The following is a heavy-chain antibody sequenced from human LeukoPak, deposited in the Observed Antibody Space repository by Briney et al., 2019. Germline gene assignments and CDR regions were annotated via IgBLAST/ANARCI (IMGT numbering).Heavy chain of an antibody. CDR1: GFTFSSYE. J-gene: IGHJ4*02. D-gene: IGHD3-10*01. V-gene: IGHV3-48*03. CDR2: ISSSGSTI. CDR3: ARDGKGRNRIGYYFDY. Sequence: AGGSLRLSCAASGFTFSSYEMHWVRQAPGKGLEWVSYISSSGSTIYYAASVKGRFTISRDNAKNSLYLQMNSRRAEDTAVYYCARDGKGRNRIGYYFDYWGQGTLVTVSS.